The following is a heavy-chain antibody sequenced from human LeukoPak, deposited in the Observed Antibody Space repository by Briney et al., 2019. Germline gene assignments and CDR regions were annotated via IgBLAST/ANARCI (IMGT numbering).Heavy chain of an antibody. D-gene: IGHD4-11*01. V-gene: IGHV4-59*01. Sequence: SETLSLTCTVSGGSISSYYWSWIRQHPGKGLEWIGYIYYSGSTNYNPSLKSRVTISVDTSKNQFSLTLSSVTAADSAVYYCASVVRHLNSSTVTTFGMDYYYYGMDVWGQGATVTVSS. CDR3: ASVVRHLNSSTVTTFGMDYYYYGMDV. CDR1: GGSISSYY. CDR2: IYYSGST. J-gene: IGHJ6*02.